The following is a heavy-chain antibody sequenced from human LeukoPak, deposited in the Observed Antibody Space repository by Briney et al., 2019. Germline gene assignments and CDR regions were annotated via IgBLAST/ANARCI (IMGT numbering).Heavy chain of an antibody. V-gene: IGHV3-48*01. J-gene: IGHJ5*02. CDR3: ARGEVADP. Sequence: GGSLRLSCAASGFTFSNAWMSWVRQAPGKGLEWVSYISTGSSIIYYADSVKGRFTISRDNAKNSLYLQMNSLRAEDTAVYYCARGEVADPWGQGTLVAVSS. D-gene: IGHD5-12*01. CDR1: GFTFSNAW. CDR2: ISTGSSII.